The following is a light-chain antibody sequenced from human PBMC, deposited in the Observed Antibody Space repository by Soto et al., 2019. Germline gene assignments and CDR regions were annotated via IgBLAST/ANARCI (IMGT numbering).Light chain of an antibody. CDR1: SSNIGAGYD. CDR2: ANN. V-gene: IGLV1-40*01. J-gene: IGLJ2*01. CDR3: QSADSSLSGYVV. Sequence: QSVLTQPPSVSGAPGQRVTISCTGSSSNIGAGYDVHWYQQLPGTVPQLLIYANNNRPSGVPDRFSGSRSGTSAFLAITGLQAEVEADYYCQSADSSLSGYVVFGGGTSSPS.